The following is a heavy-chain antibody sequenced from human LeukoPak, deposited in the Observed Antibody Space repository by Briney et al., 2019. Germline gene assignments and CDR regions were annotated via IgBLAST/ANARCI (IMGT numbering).Heavy chain of an antibody. CDR2: IGTAGDT. V-gene: IGHV3-13*01. CDR1: GFTLSNYD. D-gene: IGHD5-18*01. Sequence: GGSLRLSCAASGFTLSNYDMHWVRQVIGKGLEWVSGIGTAGDTYYGGSVKGRFSSSRENAKNFLYLQMNSLRTGDTAVYYCARADLRGYSLHYWGQGTLVTVSS. J-gene: IGHJ4*02. CDR3: ARADLRGYSLHY.